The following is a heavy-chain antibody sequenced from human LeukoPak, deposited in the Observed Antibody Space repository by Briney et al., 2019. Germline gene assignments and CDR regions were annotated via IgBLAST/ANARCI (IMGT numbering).Heavy chain of an antibody. Sequence: SETLSLTCAVHGGSFSGYYWSWIRQPPGKGLEWVGEINHSGSTNYNPSLKSRVTISVDTSKNQFSLKLSSVTAADTAVYYCAAGDYLRYWGQGTLVTVSS. CDR1: GGSFSGYY. V-gene: IGHV4-34*01. CDR2: INHSGST. J-gene: IGHJ4*02. D-gene: IGHD4-17*01. CDR3: AAGDYLRY.